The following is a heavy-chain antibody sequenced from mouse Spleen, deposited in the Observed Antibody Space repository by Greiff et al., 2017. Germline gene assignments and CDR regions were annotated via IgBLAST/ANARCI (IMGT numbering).Heavy chain of an antibody. CDR1: GFSLTSYG. J-gene: IGHJ4*01. V-gene: IGHV2-2*01. Sequence: VKLMESGPGLVQPSQSLSITCTVSGFSLTSYGVHWVRQSPGKGLEWLGVIWSGGSTDYNAAFISRLSISKDNSKSQVFFKMNSLQADDTAIYYCARSRDAGAMDYWGQGTSVTVSS. CDR2: IWSGGST. CDR3: ARSRDAGAMDY. D-gene: IGHD3-3*01.